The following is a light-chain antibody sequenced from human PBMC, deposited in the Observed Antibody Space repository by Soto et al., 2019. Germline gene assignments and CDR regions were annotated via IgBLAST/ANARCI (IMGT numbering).Light chain of an antibody. CDR3: QQYYDWPPVS. CDR1: QSVSNN. CDR2: GAS. Sequence: EIVMTQSPATLSVSPGERVTLSCRASQSVSNNLAWYQQKPGQAPRLVIYGASTRATGLPARFSGSGSGTEFSLTISSLQSEDFAVYYCQQYYDWPPVSFGQGNKLEIK. V-gene: IGKV3-15*01. J-gene: IGKJ2*01.